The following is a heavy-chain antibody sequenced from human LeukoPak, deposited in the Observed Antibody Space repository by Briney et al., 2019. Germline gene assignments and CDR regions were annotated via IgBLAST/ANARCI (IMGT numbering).Heavy chain of an antibody. Sequence: GGSLRLSCAASGFTFSTYWINWVRQAPGKGLEWVAVINQDGSEKYYVDSVKGRFTISRDNTKNSLYLQMNSLRAEDTAVYYCARDFRNAGDYWGQGTLVTVSS. CDR3: ARDFRNAGDY. J-gene: IGHJ4*02. CDR2: INQDGSEK. CDR1: GFTFSTYW. V-gene: IGHV3-7*01. D-gene: IGHD1-14*01.